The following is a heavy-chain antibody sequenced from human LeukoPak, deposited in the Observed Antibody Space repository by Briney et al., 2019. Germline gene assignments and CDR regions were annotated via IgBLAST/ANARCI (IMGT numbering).Heavy chain of an antibody. D-gene: IGHD2-2*01. Sequence: PGGSLRLSCAASGFTFSSYAMHWVRQAPGKGLEWVAVISYDGSNKYYADSVKGRFTISRDNSKNTLYLQMNSLRAEDTAVNYCARSHCSSTSCYSPIYYYYYMDVWGKGTTVTVSS. CDR3: ARSHCSSTSCYSPIYYYYYMDV. CDR1: GFTFSSYA. V-gene: IGHV3-30*01. CDR2: ISYDGSNK. J-gene: IGHJ6*03.